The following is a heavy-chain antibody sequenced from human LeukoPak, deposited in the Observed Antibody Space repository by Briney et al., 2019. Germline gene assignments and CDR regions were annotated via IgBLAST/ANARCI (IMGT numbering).Heavy chain of an antibody. CDR1: GFTFDYYA. D-gene: IGHD3-16*01. Sequence: PGGSLRLSCAASGFTFDYYAMHWVRQAPWKGLEWVSLISGDGGSTYYADSVKGRFTISRDNSKNSLYLQMNSLRTEDTALYYCAKVGGSAYCSFDYWGQGTLVTVSS. CDR3: AKVGGSAYCSFDY. J-gene: IGHJ4*02. V-gene: IGHV3-43*02. CDR2: ISGDGGST.